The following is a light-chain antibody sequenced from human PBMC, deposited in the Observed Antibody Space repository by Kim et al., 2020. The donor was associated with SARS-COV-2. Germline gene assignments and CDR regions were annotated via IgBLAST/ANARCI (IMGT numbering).Light chain of an antibody. J-gene: IGLJ3*02. CDR3: SSYTSSSTLV. CDR1: SSDVGGYNY. CDR2: DVS. V-gene: IGLV2-14*04. Sequence: QSITISCTGTSSDVGGYNYGSWYKQHPGKAPKLMIYDVSKRPSGVSNRFSGSKSGNTASLTISGLQAEDEADYYCSSYTSSSTLVFGGGTQLTVL.